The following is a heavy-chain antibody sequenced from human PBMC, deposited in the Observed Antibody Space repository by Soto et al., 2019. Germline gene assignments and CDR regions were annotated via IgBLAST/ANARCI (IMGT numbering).Heavy chain of an antibody. CDR2: IYYSGST. CDR1: GGSISSYY. J-gene: IGHJ4*02. V-gene: IGHV4-59*01. CDR3: ARADYGDYMGY. Sequence: KTSETLSLTCTVSGGSISSYYWSWIRQPPGKGLEWIGYIYYSGSTNYNPSLKSRVTISVDTSKNQFSLKLSSVTAADTAVYYCARADYGDYMGYWGQGTLVTVSS. D-gene: IGHD3-16*01.